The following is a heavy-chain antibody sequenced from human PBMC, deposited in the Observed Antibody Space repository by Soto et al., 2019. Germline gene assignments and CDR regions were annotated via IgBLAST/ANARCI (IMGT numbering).Heavy chain of an antibody. V-gene: IGHV4-59*08. CDR2: IYYNGST. CDR1: GGSISSYY. J-gene: IGHJ4*02. D-gene: IGHD3-10*01. Sequence: QVQLQESGPGLVKPSETLSLTCTVSGGSISSYYWSWIRQPPGKGLEWIGYIYYNGSTNYNPSLKSRLTIPVHTSKNHFPLKLTSMTAADTAVYYCARHNYGSGSTYFDYWGQGTLVTVSS. CDR3: ARHNYGSGSTYFDY.